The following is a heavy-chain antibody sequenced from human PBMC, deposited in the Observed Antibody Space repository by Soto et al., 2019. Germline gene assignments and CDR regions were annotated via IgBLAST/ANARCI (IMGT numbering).Heavy chain of an antibody. Sequence: GGSLRLSCVTSGFSFSTFWLNWVRQAPGKGLQWLAVISYDGNNKYYADSVEGRFTISRDNSKNTVYLQMNSLRLEDTAVYYCARGPSYSDSYFDYWGQGTLVTVSS. CDR3: ARGPSYSDSYFDY. J-gene: IGHJ4*02. V-gene: IGHV3-30*03. D-gene: IGHD4-17*01. CDR2: ISYDGNNK. CDR1: GFSFSTFW.